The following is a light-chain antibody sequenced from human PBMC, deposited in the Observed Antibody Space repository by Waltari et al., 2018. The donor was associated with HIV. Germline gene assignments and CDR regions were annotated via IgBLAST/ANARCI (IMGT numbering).Light chain of an antibody. V-gene: IGLV2-11*01. CDR1: SSDVGGYDS. Sequence: QSALTQPRSVSGSPGQSVTISCTGTSSDVGGYDSVSWYQQHPGKAPRLMIYDVTKRPAGVRDRFSGSKSGNTASLTISGLQAEDEAEYYCCSYAGAYTFWVFGGGTQLTVL. CDR2: DVT. CDR3: CSYAGAYTFWV. J-gene: IGLJ3*02.